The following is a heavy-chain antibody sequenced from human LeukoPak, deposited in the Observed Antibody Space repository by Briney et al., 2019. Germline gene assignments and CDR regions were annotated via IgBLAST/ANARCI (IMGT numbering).Heavy chain of an antibody. CDR1: GFTFSSYA. Sequence: GGSLRLSCAASGFTFSSYAMSWVRQAPGKGLEWVAVISYDGSNKYYADFVKGRFTISRDNSKNSLYLQMNSLRAEDTAVYYCAELGITMIGGVWGKGTTVTISS. V-gene: IGHV3-30*04. D-gene: IGHD3-10*02. CDR2: ISYDGSNK. J-gene: IGHJ6*04. CDR3: AELGITMIGGV.